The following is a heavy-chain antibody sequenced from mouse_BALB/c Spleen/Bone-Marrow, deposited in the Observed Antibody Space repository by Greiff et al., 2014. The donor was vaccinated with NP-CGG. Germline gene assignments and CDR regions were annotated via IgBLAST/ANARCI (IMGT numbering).Heavy chain of an antibody. Sequence: QVQLQQSGAELVRPGASVKLSCKASGYTFTSYWMNWVKQRPGQGLEWIGVIDPSDSETQHNQMFKDKATLTVDKSSSTVYMQLSSLTSVDSAVYYCARNANWYFDVWGAGTTITVSS. CDR1: GYTFTSYW. V-gene: IGHV1-61*01. J-gene: IGHJ1*01. CDR2: IDPSDSET. CDR3: ARNANWYFDV.